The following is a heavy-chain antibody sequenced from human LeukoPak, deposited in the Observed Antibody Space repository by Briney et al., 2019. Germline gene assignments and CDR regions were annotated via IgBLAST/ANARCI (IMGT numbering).Heavy chain of an antibody. CDR2: ISSSGKTI. V-gene: IGHV3-48*03. J-gene: IGHJ3*02. CDR3: ARPDEQQLVRDAFDI. CDR1: GFTFSSFE. D-gene: IGHD6-13*01. Sequence: GGSLRLSCAASGFTFSSFEMNWVRQAPGKGLEWVSYISSSGKTIYYADSVKGRFTISRDNAKSSLSLQMNSLRAEDTAVYYCARPDEQQLVRDAFDIWGQGTMVTVSS.